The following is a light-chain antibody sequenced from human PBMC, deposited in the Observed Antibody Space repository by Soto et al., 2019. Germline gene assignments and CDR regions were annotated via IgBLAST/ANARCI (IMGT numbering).Light chain of an antibody. CDR1: SSDVGGYNY. V-gene: IGLV2-14*03. CDR3: NSYTSSSTYV. CDR2: DVS. J-gene: IGLJ1*01. Sequence: QSALTQPASVSGSPGQSITISCTGTSSDVGGYNYVSWYQQHPGKAPKLIIYDVSNRPSGVSNRFSGPKSGNTASLTISGLQAEDEADYYCNSYTSSSTYVFGTGTKVTVL.